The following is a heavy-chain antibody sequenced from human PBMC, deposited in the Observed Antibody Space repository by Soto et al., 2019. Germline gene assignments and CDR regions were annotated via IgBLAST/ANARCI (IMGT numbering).Heavy chain of an antibody. Sequence: QVQLVQSGAEVKKPGSSVKVSCKASGGTLSSYAISWVRQAPGQGIEWMGGIIPIFGTANYAPKFQGRVTITADESTTTAYMELSSLSSEDTAVYYCARSYNDYGDYVYDYWGQGTLVTVSS. V-gene: IGHV1-69*12. CDR3: ARSYNDYGDYVYDY. D-gene: IGHD4-17*01. J-gene: IGHJ4*02. CDR1: GGTLSSYA. CDR2: IIPIFGTA.